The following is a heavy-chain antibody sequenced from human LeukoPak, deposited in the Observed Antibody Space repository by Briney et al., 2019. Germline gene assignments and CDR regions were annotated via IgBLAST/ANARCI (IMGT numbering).Heavy chain of an antibody. CDR3: ARAPTGDPLLDY. Sequence: SVKVSCKASGGTFSSYTISWVRQAPGQGLEWMGRIIPILGIANYAQKFQGRVTITADKSTSTAYMELSSLRSEDTVVYYCARAPTGDPLLDYWGQGTLVTVSS. CDR2: IIPILGIA. J-gene: IGHJ4*02. V-gene: IGHV1-69*02. CDR1: GGTFSSYT.